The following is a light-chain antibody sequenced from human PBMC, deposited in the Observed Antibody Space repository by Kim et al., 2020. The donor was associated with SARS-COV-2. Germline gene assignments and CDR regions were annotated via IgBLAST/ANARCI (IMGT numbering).Light chain of an antibody. J-gene: IGLJ3*02. V-gene: IGLV7-46*01. CDR3: LLSYRDPRGV. CDR1: TESVTSEQY. CDR2: DTS. Sequence: GGTFHLHSGSSTESVTSEQYPYSVQQKPGQAPRTLIFDTSRRHSWTPARFSGSLLGARAALTLSGAQPEDEADYYCLLSYRDPRGVFGGGTQLTVL.